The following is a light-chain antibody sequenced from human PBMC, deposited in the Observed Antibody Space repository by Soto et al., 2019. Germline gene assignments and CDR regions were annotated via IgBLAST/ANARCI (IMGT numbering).Light chain of an antibody. CDR2: GAS. J-gene: IGKJ1*01. CDR1: QNVSNSY. V-gene: IGKV3-20*01. Sequence: EIVLTQSPGTLSLSPGERATLSCRASQNVSNSYIAWYQQKPGQAPRLLIYGASSRATGIPDRFSGSGSGTDFILTISRLEPEDFAVYYCQQYGSSPWTFGQGTKVEI. CDR3: QQYGSSPWT.